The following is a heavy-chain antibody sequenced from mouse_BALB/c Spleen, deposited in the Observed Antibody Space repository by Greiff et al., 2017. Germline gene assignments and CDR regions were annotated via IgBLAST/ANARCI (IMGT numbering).Heavy chain of an antibody. D-gene: IGHD2-3*01. CDR3: ARARYDGYYFDY. J-gene: IGHJ2*01. CDR1: GFTFSDFY. CDR2: SRNKANDYTT. Sequence: EVQGVESGGGLVQPGGSLRLSCATSGFTFSDFYMEWVRQPPGKRLEWIAASRNKANDYTTEYSASVKGRFIVSRDTSQSILYLQMNALRAEDTAIYYCARARYDGYYFDYWGQGTTLTVSS. V-gene: IGHV7-1*02.